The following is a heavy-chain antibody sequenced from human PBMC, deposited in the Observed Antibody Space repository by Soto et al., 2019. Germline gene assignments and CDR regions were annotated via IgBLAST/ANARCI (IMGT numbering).Heavy chain of an antibody. V-gene: IGHV5-51*01. D-gene: IGHD4-17*01. CDR3: ASTMVTTHFDY. CDR2: IYPGDSDT. CDR1: GYRISNYW. Sequence: PRESLKISCKASGYRISNYWIGWVRQMPGRGLEWMGIIYPGDSDTRYSPSFQGQVTISADKSISTAYLHWSSLKASDSAMYYCASTMVTTHFDYWGLGTLVTVSS. J-gene: IGHJ4*02.